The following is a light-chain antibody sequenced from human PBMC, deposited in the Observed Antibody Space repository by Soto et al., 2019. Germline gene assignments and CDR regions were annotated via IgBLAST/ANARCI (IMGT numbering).Light chain of an antibody. V-gene: IGKV3-15*01. CDR2: GAS. J-gene: IGKJ2*01. CDR1: QSVSSN. CDR3: QQYNNSHLMYT. Sequence: EIVMTQSPATLSVSPGERATLSCRASQSVSSNLAWYQQKHGQAPRLLIYGASTRATGIPARFSGSGSGTEITLTISSLQSEDFAVYYCQQYNNSHLMYTFGQATELEIK.